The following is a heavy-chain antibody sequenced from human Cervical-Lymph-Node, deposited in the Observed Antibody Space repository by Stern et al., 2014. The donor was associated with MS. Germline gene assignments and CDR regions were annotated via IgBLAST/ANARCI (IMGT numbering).Heavy chain of an antibody. Sequence: VHLVESGGGVVQPGRSLRLSCAASGFTFSSYGMHWVRQAPGKGLEWVAVIWYDGSNKYYADSVKGRFTISRDTSKNTLYLQMNSLRAEDTAVYYCARPYDYGDYVWWDYWGQGTLVTVSS. V-gene: IGHV3-33*01. J-gene: IGHJ4*02. CDR2: IWYDGSNK. D-gene: IGHD4-17*01. CDR1: GFTFSSYG. CDR3: ARPYDYGDYVWWDY.